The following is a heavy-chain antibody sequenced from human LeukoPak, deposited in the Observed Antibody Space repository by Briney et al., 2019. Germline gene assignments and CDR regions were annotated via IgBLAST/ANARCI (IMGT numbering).Heavy chain of an antibody. V-gene: IGHV1-46*01. CDR3: ARGGYTYGGVRGHAMDV. CDR1: GYTFTSYY. D-gene: IGHD5-18*01. J-gene: IGHJ6*02. CDR2: INPSGGST. Sequence: ASVKVSCKASGYTFTSYYMHWVRQAPGQGLEWMGIINPSGGSTNYAQKFQGRVTMTRDTSTSTVYMELSSLRSEDTAVYYCARGGYTYGGVRGHAMDVWGQGTTVTVSS.